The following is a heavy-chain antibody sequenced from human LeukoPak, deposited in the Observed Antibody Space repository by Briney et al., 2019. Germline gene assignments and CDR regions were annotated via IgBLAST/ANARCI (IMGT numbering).Heavy chain of an antibody. CDR1: GYTFTSYG. CDR2: SSAYNGHT. J-gene: IGHJ4*02. Sequence: ASVKVSCKASGYTFTSYGINWVRQAPGQGLEWMGWSSAYNGHTSYAQKFQGRITMTTDTSTRTAYMELRSLRSDDTAMYFCARDYDDNSRCFGYWGQGTLVTVSS. V-gene: IGHV1-18*01. CDR3: ARDYDDNSRCFGY. D-gene: IGHD4-23*01.